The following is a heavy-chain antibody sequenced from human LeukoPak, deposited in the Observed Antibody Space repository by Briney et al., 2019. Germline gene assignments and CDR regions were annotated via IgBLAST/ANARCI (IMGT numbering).Heavy chain of an antibody. CDR1: GDSISSYY. CDR2: MYDSGST. Sequence: SETLSLTCTVSGDSISSYYCSWIRQTPGKGLEWIGYMYDSGSTNYNPSLKSRVTISVDTSKNQFSLKLSSVTAADTAVDYCARFFRTVWELPYYWGPGTLVTVSS. J-gene: IGHJ4*02. V-gene: IGHV4-4*08. D-gene: IGHD1-26*01. CDR3: ARFFRTVWELPYY.